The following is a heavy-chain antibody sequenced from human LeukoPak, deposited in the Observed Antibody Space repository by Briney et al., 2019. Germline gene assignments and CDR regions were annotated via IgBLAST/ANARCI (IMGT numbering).Heavy chain of an antibody. CDR1: GFTFSTYA. V-gene: IGHV3-23*01. CDR3: SRDTADDAFDI. Sequence: GGSLRLSCAASGFTFSTYAMSWVRQAPGKGLEWVSGLSGSGANIYYADSVMGRSTISRDNSKNTLYLQMNSLRAEDTAVYYCSRDTADDAFDIWGQGTMVTVSS. CDR2: LSGSGANI. J-gene: IGHJ3*02.